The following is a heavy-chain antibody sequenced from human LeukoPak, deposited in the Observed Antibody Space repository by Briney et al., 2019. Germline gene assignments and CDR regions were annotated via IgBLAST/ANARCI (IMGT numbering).Heavy chain of an antibody. Sequence: GGSLRLSCAASGFTFSSYWMSWVRQAPGKGLEWVANIKQDGSEKYYVDSVKGRFTISRDNAKNSLYLQMNSLRAEDTAVYYCARSPIVVVVAATPVSYYYGMDVWGQGTTVTVSS. CDR2: IKQDGSEK. J-gene: IGHJ6*02. V-gene: IGHV3-7*01. D-gene: IGHD2-15*01. CDR1: GFTFSSYW. CDR3: ARSPIVVVVAATPVSYYYGMDV.